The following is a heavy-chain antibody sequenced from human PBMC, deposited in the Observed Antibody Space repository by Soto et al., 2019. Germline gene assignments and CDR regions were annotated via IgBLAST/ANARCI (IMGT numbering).Heavy chain of an antibody. V-gene: IGHV1-2*04. D-gene: IGHD2-2*01. J-gene: IGHJ6*02. CDR1: GYTFTGYY. CDR3: AREWVVPAAPLGSYYYGMDV. Sequence: GASVKVSCKASGYTFTGYYMHWVRQAPGQGLEWMGWINPNSGGTNYAQKFQGWVTMTRDTSISTAYMEVSRLRSDDTAVYYCAREWVVPAAPLGSYYYGMDVWGQGTTVTVSS. CDR2: INPNSGGT.